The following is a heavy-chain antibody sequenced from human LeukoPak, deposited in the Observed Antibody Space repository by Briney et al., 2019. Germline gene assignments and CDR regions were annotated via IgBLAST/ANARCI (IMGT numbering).Heavy chain of an antibody. CDR3: ARVRRILGGARDIDY. J-gene: IGHJ4*02. CDR2: MSYSGST. D-gene: IGHD3-3*01. V-gene: IGHV4-39*07. CDR1: GGSISSYY. Sequence: SETLSLTCTVSGGSISSYYWGWSRQPPGKGLEWIGSMSYSGSTYYNPSLKSRVTISVDTSKNQFSLKLSSVTAADTAVYYCARVRRILGGARDIDYWGQGTLVTVSS.